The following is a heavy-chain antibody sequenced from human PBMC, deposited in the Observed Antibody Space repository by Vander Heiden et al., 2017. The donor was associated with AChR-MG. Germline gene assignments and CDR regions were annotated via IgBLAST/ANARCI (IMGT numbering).Heavy chain of an antibody. CDR1: GFTFSSYA. Sequence: QVQLVESWGGVVQPGRSLRLSCAASGFTFSSYAMHWVRQAPGKGLEWVAVISYDGSNKYYADSVKGRFTISRDNSKNTLYLQMNSLRAEDTAVYYCASDYDYVNYFDYWGQGTLVTVSS. V-gene: IGHV3-30-3*01. D-gene: IGHD3-16*01. J-gene: IGHJ4*02. CDR2: ISYDGSNK. CDR3: ASDYDYVNYFDY.